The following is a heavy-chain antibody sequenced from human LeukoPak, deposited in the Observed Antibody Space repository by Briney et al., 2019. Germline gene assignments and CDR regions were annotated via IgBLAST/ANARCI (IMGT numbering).Heavy chain of an antibody. V-gene: IGHV4-59*01. CDR3: VREGYDGSGYYLDS. Sequence: PSETLSLTCTVSGGSISSYYWSWIRQPPGKGLEWIGYIYYSGSTNYNPSLKSRVTMSVDTSKNQISLRLYSVTAADTAVYYCVREGYDGSGYYLDSWGQGTLVTVSS. CDR2: IYYSGST. CDR1: GGSISSYY. J-gene: IGHJ4*02. D-gene: IGHD3-22*01.